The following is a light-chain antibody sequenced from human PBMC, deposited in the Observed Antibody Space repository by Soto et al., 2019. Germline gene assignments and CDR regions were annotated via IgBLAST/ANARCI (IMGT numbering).Light chain of an antibody. V-gene: IGKV3-15*01. CDR1: QSISNK. CDR3: QQCNNWPSWP. J-gene: IGKJ1*01. CDR2: GAS. Sequence: EIVMTQSPATLSVSPGERATLSCRASQSISNKLAWYQQKPGQAPRLRIYGASTRASGIPARFSGSGSGTEFTLTTSSLQSEDSAVYYFQQCNNWPSWPFGQGTKVELK.